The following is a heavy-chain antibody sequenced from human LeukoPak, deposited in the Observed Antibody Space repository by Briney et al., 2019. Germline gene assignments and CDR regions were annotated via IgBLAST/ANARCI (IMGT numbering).Heavy chain of an antibody. CDR1: GYTFTGYY. D-gene: IGHD4-17*01. CDR2: INPNSGGT. Sequence: ASVKVSCKASGYTFTGYYIHWVRQAPGQGLEWMGWINPNSGGTNYAQKFHGRVTMTRDTSISTAYMDLSRLRSDDTAVYYCAREIVGTVTTQHAFDIWGQGTMVTVSS. CDR3: AREIVGTVTTQHAFDI. V-gene: IGHV1-2*02. J-gene: IGHJ3*02.